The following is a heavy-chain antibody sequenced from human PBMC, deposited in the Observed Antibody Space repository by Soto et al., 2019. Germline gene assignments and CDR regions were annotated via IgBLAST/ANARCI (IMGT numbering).Heavy chain of an antibody. CDR2: INPKSGGT. Sequence: GASVKVSCKASGYSFTDYHIHWVRQAPGQGLEWLGRINPKSGGTSTAQKFQGWVTMTTDTSISTAAMELTRLTSDDTAIYYCARGDSTDCSNGVCSFFYNHDMDVWGQGTTVTVSS. J-gene: IGHJ6*02. CDR1: GYSFTDYH. V-gene: IGHV1-2*04. D-gene: IGHD2-8*01. CDR3: ARGDSTDCSNGVCSFFYNHDMDV.